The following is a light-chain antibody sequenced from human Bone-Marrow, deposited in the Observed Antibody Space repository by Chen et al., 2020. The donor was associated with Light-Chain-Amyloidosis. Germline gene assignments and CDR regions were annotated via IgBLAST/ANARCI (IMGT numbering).Light chain of an antibody. V-gene: IGKV1-39*01. CDR3: QQSYSAWT. Sequence: DIQMTQSPSPLSASLGDRVTITCRASEDIRVYLNWYQQKPGEAPKLLIYFASNLEAWVPSRFSGSGSGTDFTLTISSLQPEDSATYYCQQSYSAWTFGQGTKVDIK. J-gene: IGKJ1*01. CDR2: FAS. CDR1: EDIRVY.